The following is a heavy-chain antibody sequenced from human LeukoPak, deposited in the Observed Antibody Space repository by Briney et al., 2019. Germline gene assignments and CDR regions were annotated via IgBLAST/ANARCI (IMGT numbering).Heavy chain of an antibody. CDR2: ISAGGGST. Sequence: GGSLRLSCAASGLTFSNYAMSWVRQAPGKGLEWVSAISAGGGSTYYADSVKGRFTISRDNSRNTLYLQMNSLGVEDTAVYYCAKRDEYSSSQSDYWGQGTLVTVSS. D-gene: IGHD6-6*01. CDR3: AKRDEYSSSQSDY. V-gene: IGHV3-23*01. J-gene: IGHJ4*02. CDR1: GLTFSNYA.